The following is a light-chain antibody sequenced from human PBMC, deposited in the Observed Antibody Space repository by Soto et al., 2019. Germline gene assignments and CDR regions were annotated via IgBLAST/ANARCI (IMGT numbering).Light chain of an antibody. Sequence: DIQMTQSPSSLSASVGDRVTITCRASQGISNDLGWYQHRPGKVHKRLIYEASTLQSGVPSRFSGSGSGTEFTLTISSLQPEDFATYYWLQHNSYPRTFGGGTKVEIK. CDR2: EAS. V-gene: IGKV1-17*01. J-gene: IGKJ4*01. CDR1: QGISND. CDR3: LQHNSYPRT.